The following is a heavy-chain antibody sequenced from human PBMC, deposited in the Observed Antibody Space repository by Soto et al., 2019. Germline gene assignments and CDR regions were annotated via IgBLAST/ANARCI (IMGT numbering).Heavy chain of an antibody. CDR1: GLTFSTYA. J-gene: IGHJ6*02. CDR2: ISGSGGSI. Sequence: EVHLLESGGGLVQPGGTLRLSCAASGLTFSTYAMSWVRQTPGKGLEWVSAISGSGGSIYYADSVKGRFTISRDNSEHTLYLQMNSLRAEDTAVDHCASPDGHCRCVSYYTYYGLDVWGHGTAVTVSS. D-gene: IGHD2-15*01. V-gene: IGHV3-23*01. CDR3: ASPDGHCRCVSYYTYYGLDV.